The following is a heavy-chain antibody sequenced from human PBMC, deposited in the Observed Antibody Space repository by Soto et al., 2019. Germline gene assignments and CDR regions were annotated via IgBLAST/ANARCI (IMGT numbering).Heavy chain of an antibody. D-gene: IGHD6-19*01. CDR3: ANTRERQWLVGYYFDY. CDR1: GFTFSSYA. J-gene: IGHJ4*02. V-gene: IGHV3-23*01. Sequence: PGGSLRLACEASGFTFSSYAMSWVRQAPGKGLEWVSAISGSGGSTYYADSVKGRFTISRDNSKNTLYLQMNSLRAEDTAVYYCANTRERQWLVGYYFDYWGQGTLVTVSS. CDR2: ISGSGGST.